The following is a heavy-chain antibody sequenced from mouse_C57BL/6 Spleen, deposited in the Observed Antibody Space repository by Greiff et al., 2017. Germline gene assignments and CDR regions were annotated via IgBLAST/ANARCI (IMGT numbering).Heavy chain of an antibody. V-gene: IGHV1-78*01. CDR1: GYTFTDHT. CDR3: AREVIYYYGSSYAYAMDY. J-gene: IGHJ4*01. Sequence: QVQLQQSDAELVKPGASVKISCKVSGYTFTDHTIHWMKQRPEQGLEWIGYIYPRDGSTKYNEKFKGKATLTADKSSSTAYMQLNSLTSEDSAVYFCAREVIYYYGSSYAYAMDYWGQGTSVTVSS. D-gene: IGHD1-1*01. CDR2: IYPRDGST.